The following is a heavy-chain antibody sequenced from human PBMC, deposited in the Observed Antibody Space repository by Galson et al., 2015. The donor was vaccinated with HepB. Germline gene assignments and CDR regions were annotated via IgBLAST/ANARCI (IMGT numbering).Heavy chain of an antibody. CDR2: IYYSGST. D-gene: IGHD7-27*01. J-gene: IGHJ2*01. V-gene: IGHV4-39*07. CDR1: GGSISSSSYY. CDR3: ARVKRLGTRSKNRYFDL. Sequence: SETLSLTCTVSGGSISSSSYYWGWIRQPPGKGLEWIGSIYYSGSTYYNPSLKSRVTISVDTSKNQFSLKLSSVTAADTAVYYCARVKRLGTRSKNRYFDLWGRGTLVTVSS.